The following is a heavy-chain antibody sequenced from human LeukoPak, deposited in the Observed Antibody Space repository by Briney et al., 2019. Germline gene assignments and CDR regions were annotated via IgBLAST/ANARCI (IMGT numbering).Heavy chain of an antibody. CDR3: AKDSNQIIAAARLNWFGP. J-gene: IGHJ5*02. V-gene: IGHV3-30*02. CDR2: IRYDGSNK. Sequence: GGSLRLSCAASGFTFSSYGMHWVRQAPGKGLEWVAFIRYDGSNKYYADSVKGRFTISRDNSKNTLYLQINSLRAEDTAVYYCAKDSNQIIAAARLNWFGPWGQGTLVTVSS. CDR1: GFTFSSYG. D-gene: IGHD6-13*01.